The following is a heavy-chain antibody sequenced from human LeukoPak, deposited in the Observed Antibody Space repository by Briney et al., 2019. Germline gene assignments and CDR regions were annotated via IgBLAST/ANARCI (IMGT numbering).Heavy chain of an antibody. CDR3: ARGGYCSSTSCYYRYYYYGMDV. D-gene: IGHD2-2*01. Sequence: PLETLSLTCAVYGGSFSGYYWSWIRQPPGKGLEWIGEINHSGSTNYNPSLKSRVTISVDTSKNQFSLKLSSVTAADTAVYYCARGGYCSSTSCYYRYYYYGMDVWGQGTTVTVSS. CDR1: GGSFSGYY. CDR2: INHSGST. J-gene: IGHJ6*02. V-gene: IGHV4-34*01.